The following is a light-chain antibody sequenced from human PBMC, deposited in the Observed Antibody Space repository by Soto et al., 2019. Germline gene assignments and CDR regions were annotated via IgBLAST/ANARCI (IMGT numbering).Light chain of an antibody. CDR3: QQYGSSGAT. CDR2: GAS. V-gene: IGKV3-20*01. J-gene: IGKJ1*01. Sequence: EVVLTQSPATLSLSPGEGATLSCRVSQSISSSYLAWYQQKPGQAPRLLIYGASSRATGIPDRFSGSGSGTDFTLTISRLEPEDFAVYYCQQYGSSGATFGQGTKVDIK. CDR1: QSISSSY.